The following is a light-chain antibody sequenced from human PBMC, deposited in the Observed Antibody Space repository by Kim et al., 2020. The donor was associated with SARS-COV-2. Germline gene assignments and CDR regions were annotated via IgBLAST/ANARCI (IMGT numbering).Light chain of an antibody. CDR3: QHRGNWPPLYT. CDR1: QTVGNY. CDR2: DAS. V-gene: IGKV3-11*01. Sequence: PGARATLSCRASQTVGNYLAWYQQKPGQAPSLLIYDASYRATGIPARFSGSGSGTDFTLTINSLEPEDFAVYYCQHRGNWPPLYTFGQGTKLEI. J-gene: IGKJ2*01.